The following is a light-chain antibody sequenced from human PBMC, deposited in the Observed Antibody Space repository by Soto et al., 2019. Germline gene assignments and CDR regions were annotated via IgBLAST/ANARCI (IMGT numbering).Light chain of an antibody. CDR1: QRISSW. J-gene: IGKJ1*01. CDR3: QHYNSYSEA. V-gene: IGKV1-5*03. CDR2: KAS. Sequence: DIHGILSLNSLSVYTRERVTXTCRASQRISSWLAWYQQKPGKAPKVLIYKASTLKSGVPSRFSGSGSGTEFTLTISSLQPDDFATYYCQHYNSYSEAFGQGTKVDI.